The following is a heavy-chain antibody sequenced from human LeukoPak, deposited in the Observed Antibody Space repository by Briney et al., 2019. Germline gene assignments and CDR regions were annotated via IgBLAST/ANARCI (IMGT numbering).Heavy chain of an antibody. CDR3: ARGRSAAYSSGWYS. D-gene: IGHD6-19*01. CDR1: GFTFSGFS. Sequence: GGSLRLSCAGSGFTFSGFSMHWVRQAPGKGLEYVSAINGNGDTTYYANSVKGRFTISRDNSKNTLYLQMGSLRAEDMAVYYCARGRSAAYSSGWYSWGQGTLVTVSS. J-gene: IGHJ4*02. CDR2: INGNGDTT. V-gene: IGHV3-64*01.